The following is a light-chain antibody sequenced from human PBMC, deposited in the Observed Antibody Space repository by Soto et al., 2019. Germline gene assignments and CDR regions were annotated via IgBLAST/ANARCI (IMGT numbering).Light chain of an antibody. CDR2: SAS. J-gene: IGKJ5*01. Sequence: EIVLTQSPATLSLSPGERATLSCRASQSIATYLGWYQQKPGQAPRLLIYSASNRATGIPPRFSGSGSGTDFTLTISSVEPEDFGVYYCQQRSDWPPITFGQGTRLEIK. CDR1: QSIATY. CDR3: QQRSDWPPIT. V-gene: IGKV3-11*01.